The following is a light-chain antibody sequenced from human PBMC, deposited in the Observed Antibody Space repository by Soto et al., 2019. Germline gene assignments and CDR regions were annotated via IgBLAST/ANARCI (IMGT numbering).Light chain of an antibody. CDR3: QHRTNWPPVT. CDR1: QSVGSH. Sequence: IVLTQSPATLSLSPGERAALSCRASQSVGSHVAWYQQKPCQAPRLLSYDASNSATGIPARFSGSGSGTDVTLTISSLEPEDFAVYICQHRTNWPPVTFGQGTRLEIK. J-gene: IGKJ5*01. CDR2: DAS. V-gene: IGKV3-11*01.